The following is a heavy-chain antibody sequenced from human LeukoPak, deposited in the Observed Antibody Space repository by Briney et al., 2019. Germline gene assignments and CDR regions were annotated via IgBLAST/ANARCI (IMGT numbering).Heavy chain of an antibody. CDR3: ARDPSSSDYVDY. CDR2: ISGSSGTM. Sequence: GGSLRLSCAASGLAVSSNYISWVRQAPGKGLEWVSYISGSSGTMYYADSVKGRFTISRDNAKNSLYLQMNSLRDEDTAVYYCARDPSSSDYVDYWGQGTLVTVSS. CDR1: GLAVSSNY. D-gene: IGHD6-19*01. J-gene: IGHJ4*02. V-gene: IGHV3-48*02.